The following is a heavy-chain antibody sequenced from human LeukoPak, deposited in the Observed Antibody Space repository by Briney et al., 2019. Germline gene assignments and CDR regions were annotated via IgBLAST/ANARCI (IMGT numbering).Heavy chain of an antibody. D-gene: IGHD3-9*01. CDR1: GYTFTSYA. CDR3: ARVYDILTGYYGLGY. CDR2: INAGNGNT. V-gene: IGHV1-3*01. Sequence: ASVKVSCKASGYTFTSYAMHWVRQAPGQRLEWMGWINAGNGNTKYPRKFQGRVTITRDTSASTAYMELSSLRSEDTAVYYCARVYDILTGYYGLGYWGQGTLVTVSS. J-gene: IGHJ4*02.